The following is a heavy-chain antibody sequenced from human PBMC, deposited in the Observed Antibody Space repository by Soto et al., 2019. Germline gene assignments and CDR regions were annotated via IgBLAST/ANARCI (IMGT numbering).Heavy chain of an antibody. D-gene: IGHD4-17*01. CDR2: IYYSGST. CDR3: ATTPSGYGDYVPRCWFDP. Sequence: PSETLSLTCSVSGGSISGSHSFWGWIRQAPGNGLEWIGSIYYSGSTYNNPSLESRVTLSVDTSKNQFSLKLSSVTAADTAVYYCATTPSGYGDYVPRCWFDPWGQGTLVTVSS. V-gene: IGHV4-39*01. CDR1: GGSISGSHSF. J-gene: IGHJ5*02.